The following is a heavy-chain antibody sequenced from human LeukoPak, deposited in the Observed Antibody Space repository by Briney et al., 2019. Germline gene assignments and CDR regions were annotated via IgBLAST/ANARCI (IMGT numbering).Heavy chain of an antibody. CDR1: GFTSISYW. V-gene: IGHV3-7*01. Sequence: GGSLRLSCEASGFTSISYWMSWVRQAPGKGLEWVANIKQDGSEKYYVDSVKGRFTISRDNAKNSLYLQMNSLRAEDTAVYYCARGSSYYMDVWGKGTTVTVSS. CDR2: IKQDGSEK. CDR3: ARGSSYYMDV. J-gene: IGHJ6*03.